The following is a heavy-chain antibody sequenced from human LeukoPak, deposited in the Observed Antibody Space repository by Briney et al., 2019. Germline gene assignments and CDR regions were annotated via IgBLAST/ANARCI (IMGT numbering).Heavy chain of an antibody. Sequence: SETLSLTCAVSIDSTNGNYWSWVRQSPGKGLEWIGEVHRSGSTNYKPSLKRRVTISIDRSKDHISLDLTSVTAADTAVYYCARELLNAPTPGAYWGQGILVTVSS. J-gene: IGHJ4*02. CDR1: IDSTNGNY. D-gene: IGHD2-21*01. CDR3: ARELLNAPTPGAY. CDR2: VHRSGST. V-gene: IGHV4-4*02.